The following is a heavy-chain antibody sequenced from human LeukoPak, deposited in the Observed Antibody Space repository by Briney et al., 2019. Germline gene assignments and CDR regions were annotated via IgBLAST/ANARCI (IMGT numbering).Heavy chain of an antibody. D-gene: IGHD6-6*01. J-gene: IGHJ5*02. CDR3: ARGLEFDP. Sequence: GGSLRLSCAVSGFTVSSNYMSWVRQAPGKGLEWVSVIYTGGTTYYADSVKGRFTISRDNSKNTLYLQMNSLRAEDTAVYYCARGLEFDPWGQGTLVTVSS. V-gene: IGHV3-53*01. CDR1: GFTVSSNY. CDR2: IYTGGTT.